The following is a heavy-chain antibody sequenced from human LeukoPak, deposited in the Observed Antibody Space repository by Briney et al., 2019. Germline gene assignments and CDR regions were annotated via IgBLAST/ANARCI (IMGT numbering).Heavy chain of an antibody. D-gene: IGHD3-10*01. Sequence: ASVKVSCKASGYTFTGYYMHWVRQAPGQGLEWMGWINPNSGGTNYAQKFQGRVTMTRDTSISTAYVELSRLRSDDTAVYYCARTRPYGSGSYRSYYYYMDVWGKGTTVTVSS. CDR2: INPNSGGT. CDR3: ARTRPYGSGSYRSYYYYMDV. CDR1: GYTFTGYY. V-gene: IGHV1-2*02. J-gene: IGHJ6*03.